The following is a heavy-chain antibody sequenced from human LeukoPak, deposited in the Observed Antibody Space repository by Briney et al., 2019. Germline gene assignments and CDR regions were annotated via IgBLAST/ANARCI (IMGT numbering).Heavy chain of an antibody. CDR1: GFTFSNTW. Sequence: GGSLRLSCAASGFTFSNTWMTWVRQAPGKGLEWVSSISSSSSYIYYADSVKGRFTISRDNAKNSLYLQMNSLRAEDTAVYYCARGYQGYCSSTSCPNFDYWGQGTLVTVSS. J-gene: IGHJ4*02. CDR3: ARGYQGYCSSTSCPNFDY. D-gene: IGHD2-2*01. V-gene: IGHV3-21*01. CDR2: ISSSSSYI.